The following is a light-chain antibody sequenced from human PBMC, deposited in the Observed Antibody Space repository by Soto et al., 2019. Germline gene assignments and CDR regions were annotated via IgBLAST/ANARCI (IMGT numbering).Light chain of an antibody. J-gene: IGKJ1*01. CDR3: HQTYSTQWT. V-gene: IGKV1-39*01. CDR2: AAS. Sequence: DIQMTQSPSSLSASVGDRVTITCRASQSISTYLNWYQQKAGLAPKLLIYAASSLQSGVPSRFSGSGSGTDFTLTISSLQPEDFATYYCHQTYSTQWTFGQGTKVDIK. CDR1: QSISTY.